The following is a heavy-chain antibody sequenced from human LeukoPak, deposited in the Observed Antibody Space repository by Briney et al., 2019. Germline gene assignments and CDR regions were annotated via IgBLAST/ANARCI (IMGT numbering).Heavy chain of an antibody. Sequence: GGSLRLSCVASGLIFSSYSMNWVRQTPGKGLEWVSYISGISNTIYYADSVKGRFTISRDNAKNSLYLQMDSLRDEDTAVYFCAREKGSGSVWFGYWGRGTLVTVSS. V-gene: IGHV3-48*02. CDR1: GLIFSSYS. J-gene: IGHJ5*01. CDR2: ISGISNTI. CDR3: AREKGSGSVWFGY. D-gene: IGHD6-19*01.